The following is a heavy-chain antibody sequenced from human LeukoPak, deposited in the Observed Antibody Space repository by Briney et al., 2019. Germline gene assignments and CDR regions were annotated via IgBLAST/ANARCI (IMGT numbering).Heavy chain of an antibody. J-gene: IGHJ4*02. V-gene: IGHV3-7*01. CDR1: GFTFSDCW. CDR3: ADCDKG. Sequence: PGGSLRLSCAVSGFTFSDCWMTWVRQAPGKGLEWVATINRGGSETYYVDSVKGRFTISRDDARNSLFLQMNGLRAEDAAVYYCADCDKGWGQGTLVTVSS. CDR2: INRGGSET. D-gene: IGHD2-21*02.